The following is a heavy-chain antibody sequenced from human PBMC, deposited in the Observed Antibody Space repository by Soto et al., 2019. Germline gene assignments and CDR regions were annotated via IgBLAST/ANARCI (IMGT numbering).Heavy chain of an antibody. CDR3: ARLGGSSRYYDSSGYYYSPFDY. CDR2: IYYSGST. J-gene: IGHJ4*02. V-gene: IGHV4-39*01. Sequence: QLQLQESGPGLVKPSETLSLTCTVSGGSISSSSYYWGWIRQPPGKGLEWIGSIYYSGSTYYNPSLKSRVTISVDTSTNQFSLKLSSVTAADTAVYYCARLGGSSRYYDSSGYYYSPFDYWGQGTLVTVSS. D-gene: IGHD3-22*01. CDR1: GGSISSSSYY.